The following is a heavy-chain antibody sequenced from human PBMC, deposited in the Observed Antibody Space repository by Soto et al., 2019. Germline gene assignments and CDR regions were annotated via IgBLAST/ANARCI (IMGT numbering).Heavy chain of an antibody. D-gene: IGHD1-26*01. CDR1: GGTFSSYA. V-gene: IGHV1-69*01. J-gene: IGHJ4*02. CDR3: AREPPDPLLGGSGSYSN. Sequence: QVQLVQSGAEVKKPGSSVKVSCKASGGTFSSYAISWLRQAPGQGLEWMGGTIPILGTANYAQKFQGRVTITADESTSTAYMELSSLRSEDTAVYCCAREPPDPLLGGSGSYSNWGQGTLVTVSS. CDR2: TIPILGTA.